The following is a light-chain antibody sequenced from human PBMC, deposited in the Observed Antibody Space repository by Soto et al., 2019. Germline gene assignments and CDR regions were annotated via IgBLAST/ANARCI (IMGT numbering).Light chain of an antibody. CDR1: QSITTH. CDR2: HSS. V-gene: IGKV3-15*01. Sequence: EIVLTQSAGTLSLSAGDRATLLCRASQSITTHLAWYQQRPGQAPRLLIYHSSTRATGVPTRFSGSGSGTDFTLTINSPQSEDIAVYYCQQYNTWHRTFGQGTKVDIK. J-gene: IGKJ1*01. CDR3: QQYNTWHRT.